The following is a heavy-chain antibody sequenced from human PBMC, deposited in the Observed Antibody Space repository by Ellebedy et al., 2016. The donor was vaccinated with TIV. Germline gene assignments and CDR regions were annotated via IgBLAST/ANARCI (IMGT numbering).Heavy chain of an antibody. D-gene: IGHD3-22*01. Sequence: GGSLRLXXAASGFTFSSYGMHWVRQAPGKGLEWVAVISYDGSNKYYADSVKGRFTISRDNSKNTLYLQMNNVRAEDTAVYYCATRHFGGYDVWGRGTMVTVSS. CDR2: ISYDGSNK. V-gene: IGHV3-30*03. CDR3: ATRHFGGYDV. J-gene: IGHJ3*01. CDR1: GFTFSSYG.